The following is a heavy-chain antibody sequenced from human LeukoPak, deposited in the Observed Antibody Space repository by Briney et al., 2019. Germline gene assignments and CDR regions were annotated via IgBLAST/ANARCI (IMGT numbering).Heavy chain of an antibody. V-gene: IGHV3-23*01. Sequence: GGSLRLSCAVSGLTFNNYAMSWVRQAPGKGLEWVSGISGRGASKYYADSVKGRFTISRDNSKNTLYLQMNSLRAEDTAVYYCTRALKGLGARWGQGTLVTVSS. CDR1: GLTFNNYA. J-gene: IGHJ1*01. CDR3: TRALKGLGAR. CDR2: ISGRGASK.